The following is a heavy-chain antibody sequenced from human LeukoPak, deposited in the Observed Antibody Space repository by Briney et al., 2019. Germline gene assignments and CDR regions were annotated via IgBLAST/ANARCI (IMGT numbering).Heavy chain of an antibody. CDR3: ARLTTRGHVFRITMVRGVRGGFDY. V-gene: IGHV4-34*01. CDR1: GGSFSGYY. Sequence: SETLSLTCAVYGGSFSGYYWSWIRQPPGKGLEWIGEIHHSGSTNYNPSLKSRVTISVDTSKNQFSLKLISVTAADTAVYYCARLTTRGHVFRITMVRGVRGGFDYWGQGTLVTVSS. CDR2: IHHSGST. J-gene: IGHJ4*02. D-gene: IGHD3-10*01.